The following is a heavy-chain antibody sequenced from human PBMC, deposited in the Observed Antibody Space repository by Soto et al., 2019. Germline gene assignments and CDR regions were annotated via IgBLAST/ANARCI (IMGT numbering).Heavy chain of an antibody. CDR3: AARSGWYLGFDY. J-gene: IGHJ4*02. V-gene: IGHV4-34*01. CDR2: INHSGST. D-gene: IGHD6-19*01. CDR1: GGSFSGYY. Sequence: QVQLQQWGAGLLKPSETLSLTCAVYGGSFSGYYWSWIRQPPGKGLEWIGEINHSGSTNYNPSLKSRVTISVDTSNNQFSLKLSSVTAADTAVYYCAARSGWYLGFDYWGQGTLVTVSS.